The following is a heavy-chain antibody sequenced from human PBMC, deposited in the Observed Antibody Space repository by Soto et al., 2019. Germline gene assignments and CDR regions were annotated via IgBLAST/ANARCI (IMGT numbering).Heavy chain of an antibody. V-gene: IGHV4-39*01. CDR1: GGSISSGSYY. J-gene: IGHJ6*03. D-gene: IGHD2-2*01. Sequence: QLQLQESGPGLVKPSETLSLTCTVSGGSISSGSYYWGWIRQPPGKGLEWIGSIYYSGSTYYNPSLKSRVTISVDASKNQFSLKLGSVTAADTAVFYCARLGGSTSGFYYYYYYMDVWGKGTTVTVSS. CDR3: ARLGGSTSGFYYYYYYMDV. CDR2: IYYSGST.